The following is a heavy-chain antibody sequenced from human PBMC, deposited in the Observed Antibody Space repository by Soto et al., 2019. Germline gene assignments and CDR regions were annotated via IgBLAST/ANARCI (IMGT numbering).Heavy chain of an antibody. Sequence: QVRLQESGPGLVELSGTLSLTCAVSGDSVSSSSCWSWVRQAPGKGLEWIGEIYHSGTFNYNPSLASRVSVAVDKSRNQLSLNLKSVTAADTAVYYCVRSVPAATWQYSGMDVWGQGTTLTVSS. CDR1: GDSVSSSSC. CDR3: VRSVPAATWQYSGMDV. V-gene: IGHV4-4*02. D-gene: IGHD2-2*01. J-gene: IGHJ6*02. CDR2: IYHSGTF.